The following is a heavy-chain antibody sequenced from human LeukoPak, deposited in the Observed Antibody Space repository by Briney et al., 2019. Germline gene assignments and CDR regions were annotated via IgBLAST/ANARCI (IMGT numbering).Heavy chain of an antibody. CDR3: AKDRGHGGGRWSDGFDV. J-gene: IGHJ3*01. CDR2: ISGSGGST. D-gene: IGHD2-15*01. Sequence: PGGSLRLSCAASGFTVSSNYMSWVRQAPGKGLEWVSAISGSGGSTYYADSVKGRFTISRDNARNTLDLQMNSLGGEDTAVYYCAKDRGHGGGRWSDGFDVWGQGARVIVSS. CDR1: GFTVSSNY. V-gene: IGHV3-23*01.